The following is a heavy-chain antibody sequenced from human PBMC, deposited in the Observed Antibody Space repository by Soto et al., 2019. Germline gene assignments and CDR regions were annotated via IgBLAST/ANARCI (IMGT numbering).Heavy chain of an antibody. Sequence: TSETLSLTCTVSGGSISSDNYYWSWIRQPPGKGLEWIGHSYHSGRTYYKSSLKSRVTISVDTSKNQFSLKLSSVTAADTAVYYCARLNSWRYGSGSHYGMDVWGQGTTVTVSS. J-gene: IGHJ6*02. CDR2: SYHSGRT. V-gene: IGHV4-30-4*02. CDR3: ARLNSWRYGSGSHYGMDV. CDR1: GGSISSDNYY. D-gene: IGHD3-10*01.